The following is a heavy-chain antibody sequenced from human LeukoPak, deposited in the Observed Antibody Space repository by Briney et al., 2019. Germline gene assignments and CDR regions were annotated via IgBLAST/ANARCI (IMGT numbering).Heavy chain of an antibody. CDR2: VNHSGST. CDR3: ARRQV. CDR1: GYSMSSGYY. V-gene: IGHV4-38-2*02. Sequence: SETLSLTCTVSGYSMSSGYYWGWIRQPPGKGLEWIGEVNHSGSTNYNPSLKSRVTISVDTSKNQFSLKLSSVTAADTAVYYCARRQVWGQGTLVTVSS. J-gene: IGHJ1*01.